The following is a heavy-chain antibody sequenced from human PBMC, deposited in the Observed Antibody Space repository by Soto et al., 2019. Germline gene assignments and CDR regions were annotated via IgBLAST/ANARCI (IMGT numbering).Heavy chain of an antibody. Sequence: GGSLRLSCAASGFTFSSYAMHWVRQAPGKGLEWVAVISYDGSNKYYADSVKGRFTISRDNYKNTLYLQMNSPRAEDTAVYYCSGNLGPIFAFYSGCLPRYGMDVWGQGTTVTVSS. V-gene: IGHV3-30-3*01. CDR3: SGNLGPIFAFYSGCLPRYGMDV. CDR2: ISYDGSNK. D-gene: IGHD3-3*01. CDR1: GFTFSSYA. J-gene: IGHJ6*02.